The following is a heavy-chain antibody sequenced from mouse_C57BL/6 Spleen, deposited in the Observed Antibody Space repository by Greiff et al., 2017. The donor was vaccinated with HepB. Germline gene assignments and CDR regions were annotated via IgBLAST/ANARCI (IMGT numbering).Heavy chain of an antibody. V-gene: IGHV1-22*01. CDR2: INPNNGGT. CDR1: GYTFTDYN. Sequence: VQLQQSGPELVKPGASVKKSCKASGYTFTDYNMHWVKQSHGKSLEWIGYINPNNGGTSYNQKFKGKATLTVNKSSSTAYMELRSLTSEDSAVYYCAKAGRALYAMDYWGQGTSVTVSS. D-gene: IGHD4-1*01. J-gene: IGHJ4*01. CDR3: AKAGRALYAMDY.